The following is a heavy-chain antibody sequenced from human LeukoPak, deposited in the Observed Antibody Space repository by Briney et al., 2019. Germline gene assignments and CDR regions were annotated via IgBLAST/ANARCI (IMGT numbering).Heavy chain of an antibody. V-gene: IGHV3-74*01. Sequence: PGGSLRLSCAASGFTFSSYWKHWVRQAPGKGLVWVSRINSDGSSTSYADSVKGRFTISRDNAKNTLYLQMNSLRAEDTAVYYCARDLDYYGSGSYYKYRYYYYGMDVWGQGTTVTVSS. CDR2: INSDGSST. J-gene: IGHJ6*02. CDR3: ARDLDYYGSGSYYKYRYYYYGMDV. CDR1: GFTFSSYW. D-gene: IGHD3-10*01.